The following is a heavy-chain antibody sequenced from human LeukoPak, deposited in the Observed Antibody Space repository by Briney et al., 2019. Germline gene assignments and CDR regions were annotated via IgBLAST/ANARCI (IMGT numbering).Heavy chain of an antibody. D-gene: IGHD2-2*01. Sequence: SETLSLTCTVSGGSISSSNYYWGWIRQPPGKRLEWIVSIYHSGSTNYNPSLKSRVTISVDTSKNQFSLKLSSVTAADTAVYYCARDPLYCSSTSCYYYGMDVWGQGTTVTVSS. CDR3: ARDPLYCSSTSCYYYGMDV. CDR2: IYHSGST. CDR1: GGSISSSNYY. J-gene: IGHJ6*02. V-gene: IGHV4-39*07.